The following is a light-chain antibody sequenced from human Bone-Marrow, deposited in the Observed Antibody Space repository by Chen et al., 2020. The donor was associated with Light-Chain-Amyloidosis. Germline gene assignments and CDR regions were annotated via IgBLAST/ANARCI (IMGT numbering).Light chain of an antibody. V-gene: IGKV3-20*01. CDR2: GAS. J-gene: IGKJ1*01. CDR1: QYVSSSY. Sequence: EIVLTQSPGTRSLSPGERATLSCRASQYVSSSYLAWYHQKPGQAPSLLSYGASSRSTGIPVRFSGSGSGTVFTLTISRLEPGEFAVYYCQQYGSSPWTFGHGTKVESK. CDR3: QQYGSSPWT.